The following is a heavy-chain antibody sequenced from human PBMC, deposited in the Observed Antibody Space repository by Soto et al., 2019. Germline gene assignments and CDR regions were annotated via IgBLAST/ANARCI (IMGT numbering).Heavy chain of an antibody. Sequence: TLSLTYTVSGGSIHTDGYDWSWIRQPPGKGLEWIGYIYSSGSTYYNPSLKSRVTISRDTSKNQFSLKLSSATAADTAVYYCARYNHGQLDYWGQGTLVT. J-gene: IGHJ4*02. V-gene: IGHV4-30-4*01. CDR3: ARYNHGQLDY. D-gene: IGHD5-18*01. CDR1: GGSIHTDGYD. CDR2: IYSSGST.